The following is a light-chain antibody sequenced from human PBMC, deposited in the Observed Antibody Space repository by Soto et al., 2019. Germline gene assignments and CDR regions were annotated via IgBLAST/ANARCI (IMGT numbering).Light chain of an antibody. CDR3: SSYTSSSTLV. CDR1: SSDVGGYNY. J-gene: IGLJ2*01. Sequence: QSVLTQPASVSGSPGQSITIPCTGTSSDVGGYNYVSWYRQHPGKAPKLMIYDVNNRPSGVSNRFSGSKSGNTASLTISGLQAEDEADYYCSSYTSSSTLVFGGGTKVTVL. CDR2: DVN. V-gene: IGLV2-14*03.